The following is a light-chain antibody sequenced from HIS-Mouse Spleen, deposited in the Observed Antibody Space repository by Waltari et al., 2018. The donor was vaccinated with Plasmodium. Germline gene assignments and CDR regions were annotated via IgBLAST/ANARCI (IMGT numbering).Light chain of an antibody. V-gene: IGKV3-15*01. CDR1: QSVSSN. CDR3: QQYNNWSFT. J-gene: IGKJ3*01. Sequence: EIVMTQSPATLSVSPGERATLSCRASQSVSSNLAWYQQKPGQAPRLLIYGASTRATGIPGRFSGSGSGTELTLTISRLQSEDFAVYYCQQYNNWSFTLGPGTKVDIK. CDR2: GAS.